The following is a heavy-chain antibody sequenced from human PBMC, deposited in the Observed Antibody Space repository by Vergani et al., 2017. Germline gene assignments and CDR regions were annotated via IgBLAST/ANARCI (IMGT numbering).Heavy chain of an antibody. J-gene: IGHJ4*02. Sequence: EVQLLESGGGSVQPGESLRLSCVASGFRFREHGMNWVRQAPGKGLEWVSGISGHDHRTLYADSVKGRFIISRDDSKNTLYLQMNSLRAEDTAVYYCAKALIGSSWSNFDYWGQGTLVTVSS. V-gene: IGHV3-23*01. CDR2: ISGHDHRT. D-gene: IGHD6-13*01. CDR1: GFRFREHG. CDR3: AKALIGSSWSNFDY.